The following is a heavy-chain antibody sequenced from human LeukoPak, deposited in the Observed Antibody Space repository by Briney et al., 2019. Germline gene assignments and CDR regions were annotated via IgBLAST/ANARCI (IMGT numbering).Heavy chain of an antibody. CDR3: ATSLDAAMNT. D-gene: IGHD5-18*01. V-gene: IGHV3-7*01. Sequence: GGSLRPSCEASGFTFSSYWMTWVRQAPGRGLEWLANIRYDGTVKFYAASVKGRFTISRDNARNSLYLQMSSLRVEDTGVYYCATSLDAAMNTGGQGILVTVSS. CDR2: IRYDGTVK. J-gene: IGHJ4*02. CDR1: GFTFSSYW.